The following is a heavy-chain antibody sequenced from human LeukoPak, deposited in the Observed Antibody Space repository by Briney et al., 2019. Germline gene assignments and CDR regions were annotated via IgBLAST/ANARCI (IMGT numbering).Heavy chain of an antibody. CDR2: IYYSGST. V-gene: IGHV4-59*01. CDR3: ARVPSWELREYYFDY. J-gene: IGHJ4*02. D-gene: IGHD1-26*01. CDR1: GGSISSYY. Sequence: DPSETLSLTCTVSGGSISSYYWSWIRQPPGKGLEWIGYIYYSGSTNYNPSLKSRVTISVDTSKNQFSLKLSSVTAADTAVYYCARVPSWELREYYFDYWGQGTLVTVSS.